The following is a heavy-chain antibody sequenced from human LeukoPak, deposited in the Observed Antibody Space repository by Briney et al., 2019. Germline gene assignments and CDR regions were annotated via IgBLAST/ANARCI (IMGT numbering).Heavy chain of an antibody. CDR3: AKDGQLGGSSWFTLYFDY. CDR1: GFSFRSYD. J-gene: IGHJ4*02. CDR2: SSYDESNT. V-gene: IGHV3-30*18. Sequence: GGSLRLSCAASGFSFRSYDMHWVRQAPGKGLEWLAVSSYDESNTYYTDSVKGRFTISRDNSKNTLYLQMNSLRPEDTAVYYCAKDGQLGGSSWFTLYFDYWGQGTLVTVSS. D-gene: IGHD6-13*01.